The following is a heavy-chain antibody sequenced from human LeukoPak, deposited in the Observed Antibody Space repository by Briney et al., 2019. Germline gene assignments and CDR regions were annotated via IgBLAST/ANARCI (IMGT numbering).Heavy chain of an antibody. CDR1: GFTFSSYG. J-gene: IGHJ4*02. CDR2: IWYDGSNK. V-gene: IGHV3-33*01. Sequence: PGGSLRLSCAASGFTFSSYGMHWVRQAPGKGLEWVAVIWYDGSNKYYADSVKGRFTISRDNSKNTLYLQMNSLRAEDTAVYYCARERCGGDCYFDYWGQGTLVTVSS. CDR3: ARERCGGDCYFDY. D-gene: IGHD2-21*02.